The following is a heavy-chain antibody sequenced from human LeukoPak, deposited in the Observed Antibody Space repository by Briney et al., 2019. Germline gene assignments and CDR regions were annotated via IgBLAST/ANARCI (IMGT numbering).Heavy chain of an antibody. CDR2: ISGSGGRT. CDR3: AKEYYYGSGTYYNVDY. CDR1: GFTFSNYA. Sequence: GGSLRLSCAASGFTFSNYAMSWVRPAPGKGLEWGSAISGSGGRTYYADSVKGRFTLSRDNSKNTLYLQMNSLRAEDTAVYYCAKEYYYGSGTYYNVDYGGQGTLVTVSS. V-gene: IGHV3-23*01. J-gene: IGHJ4*02. D-gene: IGHD3-10*01.